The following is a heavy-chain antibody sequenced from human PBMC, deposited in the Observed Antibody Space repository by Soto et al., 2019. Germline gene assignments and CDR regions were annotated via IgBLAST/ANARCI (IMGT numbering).Heavy chain of an antibody. V-gene: IGHV3-53*01. CDR3: VRDKRTISGIFPGY. D-gene: IGHD1-1*01. CDR1: GFDVTTNC. J-gene: IGHJ4*02. CDR2: VCTGGAT. Sequence: LRLSCVGSGFDVTTNCMRWVRQAPGKGLECVSIVCTGGATHYADSVKGRFTISRDRSKNTVHLQMNNVRAEDTAVYYCVRDKRTISGIFPGYWGKGTQVTV.